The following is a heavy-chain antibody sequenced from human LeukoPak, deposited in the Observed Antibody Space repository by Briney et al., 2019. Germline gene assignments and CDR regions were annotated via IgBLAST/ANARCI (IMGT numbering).Heavy chain of an antibody. J-gene: IGHJ4*02. V-gene: IGHV4-61*01. CDR3: ARADSSGYYGYYFDY. CDR1: GGSISSGSYY. Sequence: SQTLSLTCTVSGGSISSGSYYWSWIRQPPGKGLEWIGYIYYSGSTNYNPSLKSRVTISVDTSKNQFSLKLSSVTAADTAVYYCARADSSGYYGYYFDYWGQGTLVTVSS. CDR2: IYYSGST. D-gene: IGHD3-22*01.